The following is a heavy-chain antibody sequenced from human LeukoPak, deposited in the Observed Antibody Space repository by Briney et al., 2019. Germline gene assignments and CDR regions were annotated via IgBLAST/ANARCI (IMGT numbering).Heavy chain of an antibody. D-gene: IGHD5-12*01. J-gene: IGHJ3*02. Sequence: SVKVSCKASGGTFSSYAISWVGQAPGQGLEWMERIIPIFGTANYAQKFQGRVTITADESTSTAYMELSSLRSEDTAVYYCARESNVNIVATTGETDAFDIWGQGTMVTVSS. CDR3: ARESNVNIVATTGETDAFDI. CDR1: GGTFSSYA. CDR2: IIPIFGTA. V-gene: IGHV1-69*13.